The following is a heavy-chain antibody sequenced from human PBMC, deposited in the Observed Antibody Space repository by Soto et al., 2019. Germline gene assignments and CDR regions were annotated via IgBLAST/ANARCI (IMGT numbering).Heavy chain of an antibody. Sequence: SETLSLTCTVSGASISGFYWSWSRKSAGKGLEWIGRIYATGTTDYNPSLKSRVMMSVDTSKKQFSLKLRSVTAADTAVYYCVRDGTKTLRDWFDPWGQGISVTVSS. CDR2: IYATGTT. CDR1: GASISGFY. V-gene: IGHV4-4*07. D-gene: IGHD1-1*01. CDR3: VRDGTKTLRDWFDP. J-gene: IGHJ5*02.